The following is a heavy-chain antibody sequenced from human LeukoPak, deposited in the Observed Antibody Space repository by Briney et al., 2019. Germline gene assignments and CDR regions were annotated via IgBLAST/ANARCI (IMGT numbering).Heavy chain of an antibody. CDR1: GGSISSGGYY. D-gene: IGHD4-17*01. V-gene: IGHV4-61*08. CDR2: IYYSGST. J-gene: IGHJ5*02. Sequence: SETLSLTCTVSGGSISSGGYYWSWIRQPPGKGLEWIGYIYYSGSTNYNPSLKSRVTISVDTSKNQFSLKLSSVTAADTAVYYCARNGDYARAGLYWFDPWGQGTLVTVSS. CDR3: ARNGDYARAGLYWFDP.